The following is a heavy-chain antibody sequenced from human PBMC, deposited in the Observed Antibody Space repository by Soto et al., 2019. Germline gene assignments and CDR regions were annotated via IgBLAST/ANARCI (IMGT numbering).Heavy chain of an antibody. CDR2: IWYDGGNK. V-gene: IGHV3-33*01. Sequence: GESLKISCEAAGFPFSNYGMHWVRQAPGKGLEWVAVIWYDGGNKFYGDSVKGRFTISRDNSKNTLYLEMNNLKAEDTAVYFCARGSGHNCYYMDVWGEGTTVTVSS. CDR1: GFPFSNYG. CDR3: ARGSGHNCYYMDV. J-gene: IGHJ6*03.